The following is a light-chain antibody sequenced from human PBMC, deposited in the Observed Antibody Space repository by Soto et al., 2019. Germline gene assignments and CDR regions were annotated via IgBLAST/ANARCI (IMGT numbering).Light chain of an antibody. V-gene: IGLV1-40*01. Sequence: QSVLTQPPSVSGAPGQRVTISCTGSNSNIGAGYDVHWYQQLPGTAPKLLIYHTTNRPSGVPDRFSGSKSGTSASLAITGLQPEDEADYYCQSYDSSLSAWVFGGGTQLTVL. J-gene: IGLJ3*02. CDR2: HTT. CDR3: QSYDSSLSAWV. CDR1: NSNIGAGYD.